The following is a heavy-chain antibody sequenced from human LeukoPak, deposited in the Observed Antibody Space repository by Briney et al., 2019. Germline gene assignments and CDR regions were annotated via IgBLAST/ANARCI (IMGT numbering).Heavy chain of an antibody. Sequence: GGSLRLSCAASGLTFSTYAMSWVRQAPGKGLEWVSAISGSGGSTYYADSVKGRFTISRDNSKNTLYLQMNSLRAEDTAVYYCAKDGGYCSSTSCSGGDFDYWGQGTLVTVSS. D-gene: IGHD2-2*01. CDR1: GLTFSTYA. J-gene: IGHJ4*02. CDR3: AKDGGYCSSTSCSGGDFDY. V-gene: IGHV3-23*01. CDR2: ISGSGGST.